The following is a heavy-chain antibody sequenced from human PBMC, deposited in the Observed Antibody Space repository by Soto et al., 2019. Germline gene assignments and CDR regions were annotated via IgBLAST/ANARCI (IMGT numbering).Heavy chain of an antibody. J-gene: IGHJ6*02. V-gene: IGHV3-30-3*01. D-gene: IGHD3-16*01. CDR1: GFTFSSYA. CDR3: ARDRKRRRGGFEYYYYGMDV. Sequence: GESLKISCAASGFTFSSYAMHWVRQAPGKGLEWVAVISYDGSNKYYADSVKGRFTISRDNSKNKLYLQMNSLRAEDTAVYYCARDRKRRRGGFEYYYYGMDVWGQGTTVTVSS. CDR2: ISYDGSNK.